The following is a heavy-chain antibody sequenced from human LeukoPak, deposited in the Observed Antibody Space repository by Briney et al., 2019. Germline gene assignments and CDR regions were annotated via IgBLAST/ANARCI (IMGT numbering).Heavy chain of an antibody. CDR2: FDPEDGET. CDR3: ATEGESGSYHSFDY. V-gene: IGHV1-24*01. CDR1: GYTLTELS. D-gene: IGHD1-26*01. Sequence: GASVKVSRKVSGYTLTELSMHWVRQAPGKGLEWMGGFDPEDGETIYAQKFQGRVTMTEDTSTDTAYMELSSLRSEDTAVYYCATEGESGSYHSFDYWGQGTLVTVSS. J-gene: IGHJ4*02.